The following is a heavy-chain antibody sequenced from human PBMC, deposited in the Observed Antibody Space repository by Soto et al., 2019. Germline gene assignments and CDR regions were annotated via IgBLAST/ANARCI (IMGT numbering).Heavy chain of an antibody. CDR2: IWYDGSNK. CDR1: GFTFTSYG. J-gene: IGHJ4*02. Sequence: GGSLRLSCAASGFTFTSYGMQWVRQAPGKGLEWVAVIWYDGSNKYYADSVKGRFTISRDNSKNTLYLQMNSLRAEDTAVYYCARESITRAFDYWGQGTLVTVSS. CDR3: ARESITRAFDY. D-gene: IGHD3-10*01. V-gene: IGHV3-33*01.